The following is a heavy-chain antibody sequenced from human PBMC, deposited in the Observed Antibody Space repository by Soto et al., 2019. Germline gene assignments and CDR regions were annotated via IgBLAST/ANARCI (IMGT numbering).Heavy chain of an antibody. Sequence: QVQLVQSGAEVKKPGSSVKVSCKASGGTFSSYAISWVRQAPGQGLEWMGGIIPSFGTANYAQKFQGRVTITADESTSTAYMELSSLRSEDTAVYYCARDRYYYGSRDYYYYGMDVWGQGTTVTVSS. J-gene: IGHJ6*02. CDR1: GGTFSSYA. D-gene: IGHD3-10*01. CDR2: IIPSFGTA. CDR3: ARDRYYYGSRDYYYYGMDV. V-gene: IGHV1-69*01.